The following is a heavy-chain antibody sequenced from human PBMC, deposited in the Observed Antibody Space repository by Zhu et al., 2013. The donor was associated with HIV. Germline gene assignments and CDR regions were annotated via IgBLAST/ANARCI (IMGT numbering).Heavy chain of an antibody. CDR2: INPSGGST. V-gene: IGHV1-46*01. Sequence: VKVSCKSSGYIFTGYYIHWVRQAPGQGLEWMGIINPSGGSTSYAQKFQDRVTMTRDTSTSTVYMELSSLRSEDTAVYYCARDRTMVRGVIIRRTWFDPWGQGTLVTVSS. CDR3: ARDRTMVRGVIIRRTWFDP. CDR1: GYIFTGYY. J-gene: IGHJ5*02. D-gene: IGHD3-10*01.